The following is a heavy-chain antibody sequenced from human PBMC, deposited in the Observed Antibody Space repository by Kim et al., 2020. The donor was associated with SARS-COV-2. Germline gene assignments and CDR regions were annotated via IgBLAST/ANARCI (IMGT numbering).Heavy chain of an antibody. Sequence: GGSLRLSCAASGFTFSSYGMHWVRQAPGKGLEWVAVISYDGSNKYYADSVKGRFTISRDNSKNTLYLQMNSLRAEDTAVYYCAKDGTSWGSSTLDYWGQGTLVTVSS. V-gene: IGHV3-30*18. CDR1: GFTFSSYG. CDR2: ISYDGSNK. CDR3: AKDGTSWGSSTLDY. J-gene: IGHJ4*02. D-gene: IGHD2-2*01.